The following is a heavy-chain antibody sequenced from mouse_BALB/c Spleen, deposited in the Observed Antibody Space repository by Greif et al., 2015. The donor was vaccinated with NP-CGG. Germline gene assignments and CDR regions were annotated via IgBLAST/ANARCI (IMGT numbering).Heavy chain of an antibody. V-gene: IGHV5-12*02. D-gene: IGHD1-1*01. CDR2: ISNGGGST. Sequence: EVQLQESGGGLVQPGGSLKLSCATSGFTFSDYYMYWVRQTPEKRLEWVAYISNGGGSTYYPDTVKGRFTISRDNAKNTLYLQMSRLKSEDTAMYYCARHYGSYYAMDYWGQGTSVTVSS. CDR1: GFTFSDYY. J-gene: IGHJ4*01. CDR3: ARHYGSYYAMDY.